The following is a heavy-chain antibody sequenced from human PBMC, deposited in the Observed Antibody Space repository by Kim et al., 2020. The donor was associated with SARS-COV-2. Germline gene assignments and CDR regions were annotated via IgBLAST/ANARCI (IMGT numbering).Heavy chain of an antibody. CDR1: GFTFSSYA. Sequence: GGSLRLSCAASGFTFSSYAMHWVRQAPGKGLEWVAVISYDGSNKYYADSVNGRFTISRDNSKNTLYLQMNSLRAEDTAVYYCARGHSGGYYYGMDVWGQGTTVTVSS. D-gene: IGHD2-15*01. CDR3: ARGHSGGYYYGMDV. CDR2: ISYDGSNK. J-gene: IGHJ6*02. V-gene: IGHV3-30*04.